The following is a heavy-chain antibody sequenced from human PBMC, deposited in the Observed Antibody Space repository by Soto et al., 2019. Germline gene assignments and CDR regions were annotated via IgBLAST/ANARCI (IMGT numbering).Heavy chain of an antibody. CDR2: LSTSGST. V-gene: IGHV4-4*07. J-gene: IGHJ4*02. CDR1: GDSISNYY. D-gene: IGHD6-6*01. Sequence: TLSLTCTVSGDSISNYYWSWIRQPAGKGLEWIGRLSTSGSTNYNSSLKSRVTMSVDTSKNQFSLMLNSVTAADTAVYYCRRDFDYWGQGTLVTVSS. CDR3: RRDFDY.